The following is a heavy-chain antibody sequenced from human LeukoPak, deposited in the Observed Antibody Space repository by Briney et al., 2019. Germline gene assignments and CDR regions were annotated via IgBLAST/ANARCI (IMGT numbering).Heavy chain of an antibody. CDR2: VNQDGSEK. Sequence: PGGSLRLSCAASGFTFSSYWMSWVRQAPGKGLEWVAKVNQDGSEKYYVDSVKGRFAISRDNAKNSLYLQMNSLRAEDTAVYYCARDTAGMDVWGQGTTVTVSS. J-gene: IGHJ6*02. D-gene: IGHD4-17*01. V-gene: IGHV3-7*01. CDR1: GFTFSSYW. CDR3: ARDTAGMDV.